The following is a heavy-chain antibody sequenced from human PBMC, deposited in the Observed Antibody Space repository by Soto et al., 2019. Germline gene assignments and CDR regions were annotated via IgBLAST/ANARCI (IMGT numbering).Heavy chain of an antibody. V-gene: IGHV2-26*01. J-gene: IGHJ4*02. Sequence: QVTLKESGPVLVKPTETLTLTRTVSGFSLSNARMGVSWIRQPPGKALEWLAQIFSNDEKSYSTSLRSRLTISKDTSKSQVVLTMTNMDPVDTATYYCAWISRQSRAGTIDYWGQGTLVTVSS. CDR3: AWISRQSRAGTIDY. D-gene: IGHD6-13*01. CDR1: GFSLSNARMG. CDR2: IFSNDEK.